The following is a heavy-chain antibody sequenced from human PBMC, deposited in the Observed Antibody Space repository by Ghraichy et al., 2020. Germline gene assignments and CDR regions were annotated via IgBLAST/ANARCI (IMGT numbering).Heavy chain of an antibody. CDR1: GYSFTSYW. CDR2: IYPGDSDT. J-gene: IGHJ6*02. Sequence: GESLNISCKGSGYSFTSYWIGWVRQMPGKGLEWMGIIYPGDSDTRYSPSFQGQVTISADKSISTAYLQWSSLKASDTAMYYCARHEGDDFWSGIPYYYYGMDVWGQGTTVTVSS. V-gene: IGHV5-51*01. CDR3: ARHEGDDFWSGIPYYYYGMDV. D-gene: IGHD3-3*01.